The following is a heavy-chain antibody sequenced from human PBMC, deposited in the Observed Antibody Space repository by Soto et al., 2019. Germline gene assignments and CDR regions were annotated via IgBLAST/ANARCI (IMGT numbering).Heavy chain of an antibody. Sequence: GGSLRLSCAASGFTFSSYGMHWVRQAPGKGLEWVAVIWYDGSNKYYADSVKGRFTISRDNSKNTLYLQMNSLRAEDTAVYYCAREGDDKLRYFEWLPLFDYWGQGTLVTVSS. D-gene: IGHD3-9*01. CDR3: AREGDDKLRYFEWLPLFDY. CDR2: IWYDGSNK. V-gene: IGHV3-33*01. CDR1: GFTFSSYG. J-gene: IGHJ4*02.